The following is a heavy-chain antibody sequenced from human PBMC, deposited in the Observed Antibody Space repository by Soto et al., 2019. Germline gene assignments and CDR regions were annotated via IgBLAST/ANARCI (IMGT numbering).Heavy chain of an antibody. D-gene: IGHD3-10*01. CDR2: IYYSGST. Sequence: QVQLQESGPGQVKASQTLSLTCTVSGVSMSSGGYYWSWIRQHPGKGLEWLGYIYYSGSTYYNPSLKSRVIISVHTSKNQFSLKLSSVTAADTAVYYCASSFYGAGSYCLDYWGQGTLVTVSS. CDR3: ASSFYGAGSYCLDY. V-gene: IGHV4-31*03. CDR1: GVSMSSGGYY. J-gene: IGHJ4*02.